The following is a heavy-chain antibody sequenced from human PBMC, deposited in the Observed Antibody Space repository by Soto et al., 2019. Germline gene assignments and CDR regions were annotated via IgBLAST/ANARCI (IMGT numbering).Heavy chain of an antibody. CDR1: GGSISSYY. CDR3: ARSWVAAAGGNYYDYLDV. D-gene: IGHD6-13*01. CDR2: IYYSGST. Sequence: QVQLQESGPGLVKPSETLSLTCTVSGGSISSYYWSWIRQPPGKGLEWIGYIYYSGSTNYNPSLKNRVTISVDTSKNQFSLKQSSVTAADTAVYYCARSWVAAAGGNYYDYLDVWGKGTTVTVSS. V-gene: IGHV4-59*08. J-gene: IGHJ6*03.